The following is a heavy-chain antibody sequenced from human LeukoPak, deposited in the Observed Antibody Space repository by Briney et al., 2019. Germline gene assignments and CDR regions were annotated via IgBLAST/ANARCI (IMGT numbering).Heavy chain of an antibody. CDR1: GFSFSSHE. Sequence: GGSLRLSCAASGFSFSSHEMHWVRQAPGKGLEWLSYISDSGSTIHTADSVKGRFSSSRDNAKSSLYLQLNSLRAEDTAVYYCAREGYSGILGAFDIWGRGTMVTVSS. J-gene: IGHJ3*02. CDR3: AREGYSGILGAFDI. V-gene: IGHV3-48*03. CDR2: ISDSGSTI. D-gene: IGHD1-26*01.